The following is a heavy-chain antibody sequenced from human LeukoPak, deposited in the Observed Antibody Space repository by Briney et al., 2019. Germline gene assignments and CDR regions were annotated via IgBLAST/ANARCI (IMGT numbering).Heavy chain of an antibody. D-gene: IGHD5-18*01. J-gene: IGHJ4*02. CDR2: IWYDGSKE. CDR3: AKDRDTAMEIDY. Sequence: GGSLRLSCAASGFTFSSYSMNWVRQAPGKGLEWVAVIWYDGSKEYYADSVKGRFTISRDNSKNTLYLQMNSLRAEDTAVYYCAKDRDTAMEIDYWGQGTLVTVSS. CDR1: GFTFSSYS. V-gene: IGHV3-33*06.